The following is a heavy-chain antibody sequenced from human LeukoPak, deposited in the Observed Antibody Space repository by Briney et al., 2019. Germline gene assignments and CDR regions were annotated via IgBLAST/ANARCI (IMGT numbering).Heavy chain of an antibody. CDR3: ASDSPLRSTVDY. V-gene: IGHV4-34*01. CDR1: GGSFSGYY. J-gene: IGHJ4*02. D-gene: IGHD3-16*01. Sequence: SETLSLTCAVYGGSFSGYYWSWIRQPQGKGLEWIGEINHSGSTNYNPSLKSRVTISVDTSKNQFSLKLSSVTAADTAVYYCASDSPLRSTVDYWGQGTLVTVSS. CDR2: INHSGST.